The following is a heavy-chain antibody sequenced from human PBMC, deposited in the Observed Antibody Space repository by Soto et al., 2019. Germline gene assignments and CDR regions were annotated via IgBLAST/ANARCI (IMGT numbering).Heavy chain of an antibody. J-gene: IGHJ5*02. CDR1: GGSISSGGYY. Sequence: QVQLQESGPGLVKPSQTLSLTCTVSGGSISSGGYYWSWIRQHPGKGLEWIGYIYYSGSTYYNPTLHNRRTISVDTSKNQCSPKLSSLSAADTSVYYCARGGIAAAAPPDHWGQGTLVTVSS. D-gene: IGHD6-13*01. V-gene: IGHV4-31*03. CDR3: ARGGIAAAAPPDH. CDR2: IYYSGST.